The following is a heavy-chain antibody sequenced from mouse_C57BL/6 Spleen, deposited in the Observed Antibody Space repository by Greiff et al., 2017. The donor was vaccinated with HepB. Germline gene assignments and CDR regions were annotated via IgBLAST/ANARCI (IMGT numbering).Heavy chain of an antibody. D-gene: IGHD1-1*01. J-gene: IGHJ1*03. CDR3: ASCYYYSSSDWYFDV. V-gene: IGHV1-59*01. CDR2: IDPSDSYT. CDR1: GYTFTSYW. Sequence: VQLQQPGAELVRPGTSVKLSCKASGYTFTSYWMHWVKQRPGHGLEWIGVIDPSDSYTNYNQKFKGQSTLTVDTSSSSAYMRLSSLTAEDSEVYYCASCYYYSSSDWYFDVWGTGTTVTVSS.